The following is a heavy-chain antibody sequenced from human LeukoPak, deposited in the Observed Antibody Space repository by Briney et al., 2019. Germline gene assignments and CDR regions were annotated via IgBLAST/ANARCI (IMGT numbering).Heavy chain of an antibody. CDR1: AFTFIDYS. D-gene: IGHD1-26*01. CDR2: ISGRSSTI. CDR3: ARDRIKSGSYYFDY. Sequence: GGSLRLSCAASAFTFIDYSMNWVRQAPGKGLEWVSYISGRSSTIYYADSVKGRFTISRDNAKNSMYLQMNSLRAEDTAVYYCARDRIKSGSYYFDYWGQGTLVTVSS. J-gene: IGHJ4*02. V-gene: IGHV3-48*01.